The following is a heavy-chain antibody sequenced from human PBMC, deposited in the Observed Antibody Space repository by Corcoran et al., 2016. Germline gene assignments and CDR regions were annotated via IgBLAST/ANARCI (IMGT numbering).Heavy chain of an antibody. D-gene: IGHD4-17*01. CDR1: GYTFTSYG. J-gene: IGHJ6*02. Sequence: QVQLVQSGAEVKKPGASVKVSCKASGYTFTSYGISWVRQAPGQGLEWMGWISAYNGNTNYAQKLQGRVTMTTDTSTSTAYRELRSLRSDDTAVYYCARWTTVRSGYYYGMDVWGQGTTVTVSS. CDR2: ISAYNGNT. V-gene: IGHV1-18*01. CDR3: ARWTTVRSGYYYGMDV.